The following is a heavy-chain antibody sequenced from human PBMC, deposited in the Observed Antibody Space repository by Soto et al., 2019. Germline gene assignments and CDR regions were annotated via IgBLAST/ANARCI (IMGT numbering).Heavy chain of an antibody. Sequence: SETLSLTCTVSGASISSHYWSWIRQPPGKGLEWIGYISDSGSTNYNPSLKSRVTISVDTSKNQFSLKLSSVTAADTAVYYCARSITIFGVVNWFDPWGQGTLVTVSS. V-gene: IGHV4-59*08. CDR3: ARSITIFGVVNWFDP. D-gene: IGHD3-3*01. CDR1: GASISSHY. CDR2: ISDSGST. J-gene: IGHJ5*02.